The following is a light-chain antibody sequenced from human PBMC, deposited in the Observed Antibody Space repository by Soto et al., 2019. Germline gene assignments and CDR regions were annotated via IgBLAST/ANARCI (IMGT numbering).Light chain of an antibody. Sequence: QSALTQPASVPGSPGQSITISCGGTSSDVGAYIYVSWYQQFPGKAPKLILYEVNNRPSGVSNRFSGSKSGTTASLTISGLQPEDEADYYCSAYSDIDTKVFGTGTKVTVL. CDR3: SAYSDIDTKV. J-gene: IGLJ1*01. CDR1: SSDVGAYIY. CDR2: EVN. V-gene: IGLV2-14*03.